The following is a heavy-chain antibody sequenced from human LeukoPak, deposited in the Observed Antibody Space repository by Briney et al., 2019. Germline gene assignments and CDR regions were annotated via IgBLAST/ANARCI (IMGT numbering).Heavy chain of an antibody. CDR1: GGSFSGYY. V-gene: IGHV4-34*01. Sequence: SETLSLTCAVYGGSFSGYYWSWIRQPPGKGLEWIGEINHSGSTNYNPSLKSRVTISVDTSKNQFSLKLSSVTAADTAVYYCARGRRVPHYYDSSGYYFSRYYFDYWGQGTLVTVSS. CDR3: ARGRRVPHYYDSSGYYFSRYYFDY. CDR2: INHSGST. J-gene: IGHJ4*02. D-gene: IGHD3-22*01.